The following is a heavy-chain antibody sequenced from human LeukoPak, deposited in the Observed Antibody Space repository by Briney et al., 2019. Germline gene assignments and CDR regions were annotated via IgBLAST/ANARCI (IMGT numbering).Heavy chain of an antibody. J-gene: IGHJ6*02. D-gene: IGHD5-18*01. CDR2: IFHTGST. Sequence: PSESLSLTCTVSGDSISSDNYWGWIRQPPGKGLEWIGSIFHTGSTYFNLSLKSRVTISVDTSKNQFSLKLSSVTAADTAVYYCARDTAMAYGMDVWGQGTTVTVSS. V-gene: IGHV4-38-2*02. CDR3: ARDTAMAYGMDV. CDR1: GDSISSDNY.